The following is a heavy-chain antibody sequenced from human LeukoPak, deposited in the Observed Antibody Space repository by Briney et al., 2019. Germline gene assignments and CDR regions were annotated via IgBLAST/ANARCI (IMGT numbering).Heavy chain of an antibody. CDR2: ISSSSSYI. V-gene: IGHV3-21*01. CDR3: ARVATQYVWGSYRSIDY. D-gene: IGHD3-16*02. J-gene: IGHJ4*02. Sequence: GGSLRLSCAASGFTFSSYSMNWVRQAPGKGLEWVSSISSSSSYIYYADSVKGRFTISRDNAKNSLYLQMNSLRAEDTAVYYCARVATQYVWGSYRSIDYWGQGILVPVSS. CDR1: GFTFSSYS.